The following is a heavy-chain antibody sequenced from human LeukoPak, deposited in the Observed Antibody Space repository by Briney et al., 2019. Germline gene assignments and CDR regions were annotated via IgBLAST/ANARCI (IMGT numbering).Heavy chain of an antibody. CDR1: GFTFSSYW. Sequence: GGSLRLSCAASGFTFSSYWMSWVRQAPGKGPEWVANIKQDGSEKYYVDSVKGRFTISRDNAKNSLYLQMNSLRAEDTAVYYCVTTTVTTLSIDYWGQGTLVTVSS. D-gene: IGHD4-17*01. CDR3: VTTTVTTLSIDY. CDR2: IKQDGSEK. V-gene: IGHV3-7*01. J-gene: IGHJ4*02.